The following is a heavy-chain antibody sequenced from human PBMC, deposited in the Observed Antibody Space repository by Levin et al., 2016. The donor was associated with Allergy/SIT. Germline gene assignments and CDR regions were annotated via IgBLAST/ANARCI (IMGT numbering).Heavy chain of an antibody. D-gene: IGHD1-26*01. J-gene: IGHJ4*02. Sequence: WIRQPPGKGLEWVSYISSSSSTIYYADSVKGRFAISRDNAKNSLYLQMNSLRDEDTAVYYCARTAVGATGYWGQGTLVTVSS. CDR3: ARTAVGATGY. V-gene: IGHV3-48*02. CDR2: ISSSSSTI.